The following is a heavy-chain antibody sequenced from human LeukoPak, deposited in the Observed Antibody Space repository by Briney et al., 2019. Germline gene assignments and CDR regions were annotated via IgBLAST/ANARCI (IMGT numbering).Heavy chain of an antibody. J-gene: IGHJ4*02. Sequence: TRGSLRLSCVASGFIFSNYAMSWVRQAPGKGLEWVSLISIVGGIIYYADSVKGRFTIFRDNSKNTVFLEINSLRAEDTAVYYCGKLPGNSALKTLQIDYWRQGAMVSVPS. D-gene: IGHD4-23*01. CDR1: GFIFSNYA. V-gene: IGHV3-23*01. CDR3: GKLPGNSALKTLQIDY. CDR2: ISIVGGII.